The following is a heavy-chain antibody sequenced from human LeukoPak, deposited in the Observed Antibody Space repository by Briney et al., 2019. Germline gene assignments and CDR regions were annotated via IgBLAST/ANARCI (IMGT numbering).Heavy chain of an antibody. CDR2: IYYSGST. D-gene: IGHD4-17*01. CDR1: GGSISSGGYY. V-gene: IGHV4-31*03. Sequence: SETLSLTCTVSGGSISSGGYYWSWIRPHPGKGLEWIGYIYYSGSTYYNPSLKSRVTISVDTSKNQFSLKLSSVTAADTAVYYCARATTVTKNWFDPWGQGTLVTVSS. CDR3: ARATTVTKNWFDP. J-gene: IGHJ5*02.